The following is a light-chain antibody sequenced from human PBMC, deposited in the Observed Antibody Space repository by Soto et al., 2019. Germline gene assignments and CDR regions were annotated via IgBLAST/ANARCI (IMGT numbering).Light chain of an antibody. CDR1: QSVSSN. CDR3: XKXXXXXIN. J-gene: IGKJ5*01. Sequence: EIVLTQSPATLSFSPGERATVSCRASQSVSSNLAWYQQKPGQAPRLLIYDASTRAPGFPARFSGSGSGTEFTLTISSLQSEDFAVYXXXKXXXXXINFGQGTRREIK. V-gene: IGKV3-15*01. CDR2: DAS.